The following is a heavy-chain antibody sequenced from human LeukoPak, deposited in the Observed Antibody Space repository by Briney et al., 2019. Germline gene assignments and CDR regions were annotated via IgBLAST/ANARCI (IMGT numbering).Heavy chain of an antibody. J-gene: IGHJ4*02. CDR1: GFSFGSYA. CDR2: ISYDGSNK. V-gene: IGHV3-30*18. D-gene: IGHD3-22*01. CDR3: AKLGFDSSGSHTLFDR. Sequence: GGSLRLSCAASGFSFGSYAMHWVRQAPGKGLEWVASISYDGSNKYYADSVKGRLTISRDNSKNTLYLEVNSLRVEDTAVYYCAKLGFDSSGSHTLFDRWGQGTLVTVSS.